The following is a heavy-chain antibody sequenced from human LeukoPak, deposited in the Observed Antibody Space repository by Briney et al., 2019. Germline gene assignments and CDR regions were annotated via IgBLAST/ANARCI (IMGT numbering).Heavy chain of an antibody. CDR2: ISTLNGIT. CDR3: MRSVIPFGY. V-gene: IGHV1-18*03. D-gene: IGHD3-16*02. J-gene: IGHJ4*02. Sequence: ASVKVSCKASGYTFTSYGISWVRQAPGQGLEWMGWISTLNGITNYAQKLQGRVTMTTDTSTSTAYMELRSLRSDDMAVYYCMRSVIPFGYWGQGTLVTVSS. CDR1: GYTFTSYG.